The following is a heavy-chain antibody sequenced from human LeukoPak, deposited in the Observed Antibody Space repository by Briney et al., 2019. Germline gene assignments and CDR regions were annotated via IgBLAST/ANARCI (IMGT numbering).Heavy chain of an antibody. CDR1: GYTFTNYG. CDR3: ARVAVAQYYFDY. D-gene: IGHD4-23*01. V-gene: IGHV1-18*01. CDR2: ISAYNGNT. J-gene: IGHJ4*02. Sequence: GASVKVSCKASGYTFTNYGINWMRQAPGQGLEWMGYISAYNGNTNYAQKFQGRVTMTTDTSMNTVYVELRSLRSDDTAVYYCARVAVAQYYFDYWGQGTLVTVSS.